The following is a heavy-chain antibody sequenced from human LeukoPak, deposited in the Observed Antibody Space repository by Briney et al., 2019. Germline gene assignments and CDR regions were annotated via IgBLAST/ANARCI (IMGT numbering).Heavy chain of an antibody. V-gene: IGHV3-43*02. Sequence: GGSLRLSCAASGFTFEDYAMHWVRQAPGKGLEWVSFVTGDGSSTYYADSVKGRFTISRDNSKNSLYLQMNSLRIEDTALYYCAKDRETTGCEHWGQGTLVTVSS. CDR3: AKDRETTGCEH. D-gene: IGHD2-8*02. CDR2: VTGDGSST. CDR1: GFTFEDYA. J-gene: IGHJ1*01.